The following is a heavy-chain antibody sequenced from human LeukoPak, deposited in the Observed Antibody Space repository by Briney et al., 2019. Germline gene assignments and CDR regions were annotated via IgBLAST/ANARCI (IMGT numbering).Heavy chain of an antibody. V-gene: IGHV4-4*07. D-gene: IGHD3-3*01. CDR3: ARGGTTNYDFRSGYYGY. CDR1: GGSISSYY. Sequence: SETLSLTCTVSGGSISSYYWSWIRQPAGKGLEWIGRIYTSGSTNYNPSLKSRVTMSVDTSKNQFSLKLSSVTAADTAVYYCARGGTTNYDFRSGYYGYWGQGTLVTVSS. CDR2: IYTSGST. J-gene: IGHJ4*02.